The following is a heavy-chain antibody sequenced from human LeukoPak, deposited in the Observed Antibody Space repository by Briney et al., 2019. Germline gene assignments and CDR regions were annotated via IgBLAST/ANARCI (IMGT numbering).Heavy chain of an antibody. CDR2: IYSGGST. CDR1: GFTVSSNY. Sequence: GGSLRLSRAASGFTVSSNYMSWVRQAPGKGLEWVSVIYSGGSTYYADSVKGRFTISRDNSKNTLYLQMNSLRAEDTAVYYCAIEDSGYDWSDPWGQGTLVTVSS. V-gene: IGHV3-53*01. D-gene: IGHD5-12*01. J-gene: IGHJ5*02. CDR3: AIEDSGYDWSDP.